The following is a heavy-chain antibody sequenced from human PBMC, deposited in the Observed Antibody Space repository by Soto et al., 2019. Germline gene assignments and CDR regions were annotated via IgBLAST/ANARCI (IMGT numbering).Heavy chain of an antibody. D-gene: IGHD2-15*01. V-gene: IGHV3-43*01. J-gene: IGHJ4*02. Sequence: DVQLVESGGGVVQPGGSLRLSCTASGFTFGDYTMHWVLQTPGKGLEWVSLITWDGINIEYADSVRGRFTISRDNSKNSLYLQMNGLRHEDTAFYYCAKDGIAWHWGQGTLVTVSS. CDR2: ITWDGINI. CDR1: GFTFGDYT. CDR3: AKDGIAWH.